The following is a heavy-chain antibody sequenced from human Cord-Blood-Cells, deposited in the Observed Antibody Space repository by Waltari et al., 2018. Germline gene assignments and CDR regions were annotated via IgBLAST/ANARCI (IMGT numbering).Heavy chain of an antibody. V-gene: IGHV4-39*01. D-gene: IGHD6-13*01. CDR3: ARQDSSSWYNWFDP. Sequence: QLQLQESGPGLVKPSETLSLTCTVPGGSISSSSYYCGWLRQPPGKGLEWIGSIYYSGSTYYNPSLKSRVTISVDTSKNQFSLKLSSVTAADTAVYYCARQDSSSWYNWFDPWGQGTLVTVSS. J-gene: IGHJ5*02. CDR1: GGSISSSSYY. CDR2: IYYSGST.